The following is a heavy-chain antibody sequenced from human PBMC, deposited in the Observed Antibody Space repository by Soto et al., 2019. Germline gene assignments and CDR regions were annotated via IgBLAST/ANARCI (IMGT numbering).Heavy chain of an antibody. J-gene: IGHJ6*01. D-gene: IGHD3-10*01. V-gene: IGHV1-69*13. CDR1: GRTFSSQA. Sequence: SVKVSCKACGRTFSSQAISWVRQAPRQGLEWMGGIIPIFGTANYSQKFQGRVTIIADESTRTAHMELSSLRYEDTVVYYCARGVASGQMDRRHGREVFGQGTT. CDR3: ARGVASGQMDRRHGREV. CDR2: IIPIFGTA.